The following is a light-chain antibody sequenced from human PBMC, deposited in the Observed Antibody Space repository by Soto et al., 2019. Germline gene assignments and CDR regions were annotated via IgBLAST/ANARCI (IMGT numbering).Light chain of an antibody. Sequence: EIKMTQSPSSLSASVGDRITITCRASQNVDTYLNWYQCKPGIAPQLLVFAASTLQSGVPSRFSGSGSGTDFTLTINSLQPEDSATYYCQQSAGIPSFGQGTRLEIK. V-gene: IGKV1-39*01. CDR1: QNVDTY. CDR2: AAS. CDR3: QQSAGIPS. J-gene: IGKJ5*01.